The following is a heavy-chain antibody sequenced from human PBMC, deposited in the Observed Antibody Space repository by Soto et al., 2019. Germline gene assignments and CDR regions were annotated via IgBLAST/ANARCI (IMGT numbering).Heavy chain of an antibody. J-gene: IGHJ4*02. V-gene: IGHV1-8*01. CDR3: ARGRATMIKKFLFYY. Sequence: ASVKVSCKASGYTFTSYDINWVRQATGQGLEWMGWMNPNSGNTGYAQKFQGRVTMTRNTSISTAYMELSSLRSEDTAVYYCARGRATMIKKFLFYYSGQGTLVTVSS. D-gene: IGHD3-22*01. CDR1: GYTFTSYD. CDR2: MNPNSGNT.